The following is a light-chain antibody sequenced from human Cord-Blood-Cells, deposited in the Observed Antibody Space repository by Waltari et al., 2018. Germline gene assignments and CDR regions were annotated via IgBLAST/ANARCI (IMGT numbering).Light chain of an antibody. CDR3: SSYTSSSTYV. Sequence: QSALTQPASVSGSPGQSITISCTGTSSDVGGYNYVSWYQQHPGKAPKLMIYEVSNRPSGVSNRFSGSKSGNTASLTISGLQAEYEADYYCSSYTSSSTYVCGTGTKVTVL. J-gene: IGLJ1*01. CDR2: EVS. CDR1: SSDVGGYNY. V-gene: IGLV2-14*01.